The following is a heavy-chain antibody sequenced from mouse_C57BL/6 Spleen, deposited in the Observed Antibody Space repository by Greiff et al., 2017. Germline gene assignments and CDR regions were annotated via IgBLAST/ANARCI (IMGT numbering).Heavy chain of an antibody. V-gene: IGHV1-55*01. CDR1: GYTFTSYW. Sequence: VQLQQPGAELVKPGASVKMSCKASGYTFTSYWITWVKQRPGQGLEWIGDIYPGSGSTNYNEKFKSKATLTVDTSSSTAYMQLSSLTSEDSAVYYCARGLGDYYGSSYGSWFAYWGQGTLVTVSA. D-gene: IGHD1-1*01. J-gene: IGHJ3*01. CDR3: ARGLGDYYGSSYGSWFAY. CDR2: IYPGSGST.